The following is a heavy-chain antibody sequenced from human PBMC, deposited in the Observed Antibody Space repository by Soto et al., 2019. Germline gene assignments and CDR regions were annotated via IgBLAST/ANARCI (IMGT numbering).Heavy chain of an antibody. V-gene: IGHV4-61*01. Sequence: SETLSLTCTVSGGSVSSGSYYWSWIRQPPGKGLEWIGYIYYSGGTNYNPSLKSRVTISVDTSKNQFSLKLSSVTAADTAVYYCARETYYDILTGYSPWFDPWGQGTLVTVSS. CDR3: ARETYYDILTGYSPWFDP. D-gene: IGHD3-9*01. CDR1: GGSVSSGSYY. J-gene: IGHJ5*02. CDR2: IYYSGGT.